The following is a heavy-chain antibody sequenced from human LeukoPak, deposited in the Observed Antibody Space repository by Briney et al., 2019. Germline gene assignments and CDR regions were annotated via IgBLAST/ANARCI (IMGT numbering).Heavy chain of an antibody. CDR3: ARVYYYDSSGYYCARLTDY. J-gene: IGHJ4*02. D-gene: IGHD3-22*01. CDR2: ISSSSSYI. CDR1: GFTFSNSD. V-gene: IGHV3-21*01. Sequence: PGGSLRLSCAASGFTFSNSDMNWVRQAPGKGLEWVSSISSSSSYIYYADSVKGRFTISRDNAKNSLYLQMNSLRAEDTAVYYCARVYYYDSSGYYCARLTDYWGQGTLVTVSS.